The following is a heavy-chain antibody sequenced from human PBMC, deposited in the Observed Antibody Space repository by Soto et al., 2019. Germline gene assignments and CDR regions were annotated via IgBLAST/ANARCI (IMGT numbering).Heavy chain of an antibody. Sequence: PETLSLTCAVYGGSLSRYYWSWIRQRPGRGLESIREITHSGTTNYHPSLKSRVTISIETSKNQFSLKLSSVASAYTAIYYCARGRSHYGAGSLDWFAPWGQGAQVTVSS. J-gene: IGHJ5*02. CDR2: ITHSGTT. CDR1: GGSLSRYY. D-gene: IGHD3-10*01. CDR3: ARGRSHYGAGSLDWFAP. V-gene: IGHV4-34*01.